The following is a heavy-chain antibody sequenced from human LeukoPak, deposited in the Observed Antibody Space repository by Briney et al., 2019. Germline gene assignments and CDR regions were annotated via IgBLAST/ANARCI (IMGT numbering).Heavy chain of an antibody. V-gene: IGHV3-11*06. D-gene: IGHD3-16*01. Sequence: GGSLRLSCAASGFTFSDYQMSWIRQAPGKGLEWVSYISSSSSYTNYADSVKGRFTIFRDNAKNSLYLQMNSLRAEDTAVYYCARGITDYWGQGTLVTVSS. CDR2: ISSSSSYT. CDR1: GFTFSDYQ. J-gene: IGHJ4*02. CDR3: ARGITDY.